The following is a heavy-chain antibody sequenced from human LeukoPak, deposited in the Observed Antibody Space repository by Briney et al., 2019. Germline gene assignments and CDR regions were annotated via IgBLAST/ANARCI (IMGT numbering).Heavy chain of an antibody. J-gene: IGHJ5*02. V-gene: IGHV4-39*07. CDR1: GGSISSSSYY. CDR2: IYYSGST. Sequence: SETLSLTCTVSGGSISSSSYYWGWIRQPPGKGLEWIGSIYYSGSTYYNPSLKSRVTISVDTSKNQFSLKLSSVTAADTAVYYCARVVDTYWFDPWGQGTLVTVSS. D-gene: IGHD5-18*01. CDR3: ARVVDTYWFDP.